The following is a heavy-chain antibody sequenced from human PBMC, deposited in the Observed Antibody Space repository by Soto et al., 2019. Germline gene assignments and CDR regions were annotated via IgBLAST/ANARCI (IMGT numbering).Heavy chain of an antibody. CDR1: GFTFSNAW. V-gene: IGHV3-15*07. D-gene: IGHD1-26*01. CDR3: TKATWDRPLSFDY. CDR2: IKSKIDGGTT. Sequence: EVQLVESGGDLVKPGGSLRLSCTASGFTFSNAWMNWVRQAPGKGLEWVGRIKSKIDGGTTDYAEPVTGRFTISRDDSTSTLYLQMNSLKTEDTGVYYCTKATWDRPLSFDYWGQGTLVTVSS. J-gene: IGHJ4*02.